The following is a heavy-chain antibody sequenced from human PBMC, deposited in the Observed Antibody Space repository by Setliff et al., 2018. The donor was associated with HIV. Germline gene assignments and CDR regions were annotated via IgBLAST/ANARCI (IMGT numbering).Heavy chain of an antibody. J-gene: IGHJ4*02. V-gene: IGHV3-7*01. D-gene: IGHD6-19*01. CDR3: ARDHWMAGLDY. Sequence: PGGSLRLSCAASGLTFTSFWMSWVRQAPGKGLEWVANIKQDGSEKNYVDSVKGRFTISRDTAKNSLYLQMNSLRVEDTAVYYCARDHWMAGLDYWGQGTLVTVSS. CDR2: IKQDGSEK. CDR1: GLTFTSFW.